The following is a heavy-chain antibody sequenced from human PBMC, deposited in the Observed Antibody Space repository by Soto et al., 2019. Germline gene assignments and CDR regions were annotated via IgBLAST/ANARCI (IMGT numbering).Heavy chain of an antibody. CDR3: ARDSQYSTSWQRFDS. Sequence: QVQLVQSGGELKKPGASVKVSCKASGYTFTNYAISWVRQAPGRGLEGMGWVNTYNGPPNYAQIFQGSVTMTTDTSTGTAYMELRSLKSDDSAIYYCARDSQYSTSWQRFDSWGQGTLVTVSS. D-gene: IGHD6-13*01. CDR1: GYTFTNYA. V-gene: IGHV1-18*01. J-gene: IGHJ4*02. CDR2: VNTYNGPP.